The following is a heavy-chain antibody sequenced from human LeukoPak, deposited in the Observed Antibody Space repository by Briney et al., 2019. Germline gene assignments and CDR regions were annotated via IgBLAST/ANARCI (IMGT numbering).Heavy chain of an antibody. CDR2: MSGSGGNT. D-gene: IGHD6-19*01. V-gene: IGHV3-23*01. CDR3: AKDPGGAVAAPY. Sequence: GGSLRLSCAVSEFTFSSYAMSWVRQSPGKGLEWVSAMSGSGGNTYYADSVKGRFTISRDNSKNTLYLQMNSLRAEDTAVYYCAKDPGGAVAAPYWGQGTLVTVSS. J-gene: IGHJ4*02. CDR1: EFTFSSYA.